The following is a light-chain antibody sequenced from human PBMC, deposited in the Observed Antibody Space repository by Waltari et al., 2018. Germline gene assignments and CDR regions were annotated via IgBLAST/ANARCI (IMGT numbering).Light chain of an antibody. CDR3: AAWDDSVNGYV. J-gene: IGLJ1*01. V-gene: IGLV1-44*01. CDR2: WNN. Sequence: QSVLTQPPSASGTPGQRVTISCSGSSPNIGSNSVNWYQQLPGTAPKLLLYWNNQQPSGVPDRFSGSKSGTSASLAISGLQSDDEAIYYCAAWDDSVNGYVFGTGTTVSVL. CDR1: SPNIGSNS.